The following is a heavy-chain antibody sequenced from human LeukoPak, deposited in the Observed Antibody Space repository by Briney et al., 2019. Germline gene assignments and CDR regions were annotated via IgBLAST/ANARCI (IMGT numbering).Heavy chain of an antibody. Sequence: SVKVSCKASGYTFTNSYIHWVRQAPGQGLEWMGIINPSGGSTNYAQKFQGRVTITADKSTSTAYMELSSLRSEDTAVYYCARDVGATTDYWGQGTLVTVSS. CDR3: ARDVGATTDY. CDR1: GYTFTNSY. V-gene: IGHV1-46*01. CDR2: INPSGGST. J-gene: IGHJ4*02. D-gene: IGHD1-26*01.